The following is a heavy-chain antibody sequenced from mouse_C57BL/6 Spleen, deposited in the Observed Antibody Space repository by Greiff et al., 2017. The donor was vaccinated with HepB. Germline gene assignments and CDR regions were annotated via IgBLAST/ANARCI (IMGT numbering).Heavy chain of an antibody. CDR3: TEGGWLLSYAMDY. CDR1: GFTFSNYW. J-gene: IGHJ4*01. D-gene: IGHD2-3*01. CDR2: IRLKSDNYAT. Sequence: EVQLQQSGGGLVQPGGSMKLSCVASGFTFSNYWMNWVRQSPEKGLEWVAQIRLKSDNYATHYAESVKGRFTISRDDSKSSVYLQMNNLRAEDTGIYYCTEGGWLLSYAMDYWGQGTSVTVSS. V-gene: IGHV6-3*01.